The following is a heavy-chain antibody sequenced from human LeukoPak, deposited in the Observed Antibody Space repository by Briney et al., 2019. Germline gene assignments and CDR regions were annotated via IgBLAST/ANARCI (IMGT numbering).Heavy chain of an antibody. D-gene: IGHD4-17*01. CDR1: GYSFTTYW. J-gene: IGHJ4*02. CDR2: IYPGDSDT. CDR3: ARHLYRHVDHGDQLDY. V-gene: IGHV5-51*01. Sequence: GESLKISCKGSGYSFTTYWIGWVRQMPGKGLEWMGIIYPGDSDTRYSPSFQGQVTISADKSISTAYLQWSSLKASDTAMYYCARHLYRHVDHGDQLDYWGQGTLVTVSS.